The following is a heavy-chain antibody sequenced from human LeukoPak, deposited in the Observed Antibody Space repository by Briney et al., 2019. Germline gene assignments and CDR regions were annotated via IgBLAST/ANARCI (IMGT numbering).Heavy chain of an antibody. CDR3: VRAYCGGDCHLTL. D-gene: IGHD2-21*02. Sequence: GGSLRLSCAASGFTFRSYAMHWVRQAPGKGLEYVSAISSNGGSTYYANSVKGRFTISRDNSKNTLYLQMGSLRAEDMAVYYCVRAYCGGDCHLTLWGQGTLVTVSS. J-gene: IGHJ4*02. V-gene: IGHV3-64*01. CDR1: GFTFRSYA. CDR2: ISSNGGST.